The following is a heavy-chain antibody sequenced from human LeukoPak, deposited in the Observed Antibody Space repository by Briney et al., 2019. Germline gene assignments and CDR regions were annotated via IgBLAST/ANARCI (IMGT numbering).Heavy chain of an antibody. CDR2: ISAYNGNT. CDR3: ARDWRVAGPHPSLWYYYGMDV. Sequence: ASVKVSCKASGYTFTSYGISWVRQAPGQGLEWMGWISAYNGNTNYAQKLQGRVTMTTDTSTSTAYMELRSLRSDDTAVYYCARDWRVAGPHPSLWYYYGMDVWGKGTTVTVSS. CDR1: GYTFTSYG. J-gene: IGHJ6*04. V-gene: IGHV1-18*04. D-gene: IGHD6-19*01.